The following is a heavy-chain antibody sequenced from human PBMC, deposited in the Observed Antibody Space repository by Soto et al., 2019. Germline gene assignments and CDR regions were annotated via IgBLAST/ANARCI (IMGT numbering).Heavy chain of an antibody. CDR2: ISYDGSNK. Sequence: PGGSLRLSCAASGFTFSSYGMHWVRQAPGKGLEWVAVISYDGSNKYYADSVKGRFTISRDNSKNTLYLQMNSLRAEDTAVYYCAKVRPYGSGSYYYNWGQGTLVTVPS. CDR3: AKVRPYGSGSYYYN. J-gene: IGHJ4*02. V-gene: IGHV3-30*18. D-gene: IGHD3-10*01. CDR1: GFTFSSYG.